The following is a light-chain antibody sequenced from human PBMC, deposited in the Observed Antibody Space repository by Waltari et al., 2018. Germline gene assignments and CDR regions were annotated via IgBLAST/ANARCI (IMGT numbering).Light chain of an antibody. Sequence: QTVVTQEPSLSVSPGGTVTLTCALTSGSVSTTSFATWYQQTPGQPPRTLVYKGSSRSSGVPDRFSGSVLRNTVALTITGAQADDESNYYCSLYMGSGIWVFGGGTKLTVL. V-gene: IGLV8-61*01. J-gene: IGLJ3*02. CDR2: KGS. CDR1: SGSVSTTSF. CDR3: SLYMGSGIWV.